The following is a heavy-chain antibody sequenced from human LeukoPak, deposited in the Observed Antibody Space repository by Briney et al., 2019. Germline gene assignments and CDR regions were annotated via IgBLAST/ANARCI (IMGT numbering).Heavy chain of an antibody. V-gene: IGHV1-18*04. CDR1: GYTFTGYY. CDR2: ISAYNGNT. CDR3: ARIPPVLRFLEWLLNDY. D-gene: IGHD3-3*01. J-gene: IGHJ4*02. Sequence: ASVKVSCKASGYTFTGYYMHWVRQAPGQGLEWMGWISAYNGNTNYAQKLQGRVTMTTDTSTSTAYMELRSLRSDDTAVYYCARIPPVLRFLEWLLNDYWGQGTLVTVSS.